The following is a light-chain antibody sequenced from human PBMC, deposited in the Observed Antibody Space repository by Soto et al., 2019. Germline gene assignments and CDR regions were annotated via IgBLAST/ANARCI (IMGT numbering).Light chain of an antibody. J-gene: IGKJ4*01. CDR2: GAS. V-gene: IGKV3-20*01. CDR3: QQYGSSPA. CDR1: QSVSSSY. Sequence: EIVLTQSPGTLSLSPGERATLSCRASQSVSSSYLAWYQQKPGQAPRLLIYGASSRATGIPDRFSGSGSGTDFTLTSSRLEPEDFALYYCQQYGSSPAFGGGTKVEIK.